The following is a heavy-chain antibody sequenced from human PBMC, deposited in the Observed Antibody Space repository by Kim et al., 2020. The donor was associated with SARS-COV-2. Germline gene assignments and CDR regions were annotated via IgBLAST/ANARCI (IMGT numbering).Heavy chain of an antibody. CDR2: ISYDGSNK. J-gene: IGHJ4*02. CDR1: GFTFSSYA. V-gene: IGHV3-30*04. CDR3: ARDFRAIVPAAPDY. Sequence: GGSLRLSCAASGFTFSSYAMHWVRQAPGKGLEWVAVISYDGSNKYYADSVKGRFTISRDNSKNTLYLQMNSLRAEDTAVYYCARDFRAIVPAAPDYWGQG. D-gene: IGHD2-2*01.